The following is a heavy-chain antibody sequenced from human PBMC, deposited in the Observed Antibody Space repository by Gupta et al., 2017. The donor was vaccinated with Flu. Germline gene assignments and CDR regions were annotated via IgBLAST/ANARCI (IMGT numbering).Heavy chain of an antibody. CDR3: AIFLDY. CDR2: ISSSSTSI. J-gene: IGHJ4*02. Sequence: EVQLVGSGGGLVQPGGSLRLSCAASGFIFSNYSMNWVRQAPGKGLEWISYISSSSTSIHYADSVKGRFTISRDNARNSLYLQMNSLRAEDTAVYYCAIFLDYLGQGTLVTVSS. V-gene: IGHV3-48*01. CDR1: GFIFSNYS.